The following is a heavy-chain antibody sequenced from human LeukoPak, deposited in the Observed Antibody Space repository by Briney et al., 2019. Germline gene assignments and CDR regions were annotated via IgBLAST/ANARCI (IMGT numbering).Heavy chain of an antibody. CDR1: GGSISIYY. V-gene: IGHV4-59*01. Sequence: RPSETRSLTCTVSGGSISIYYGSWIRQPPGRGLEWNGYIYYSGSTNYNPSLKSRVTISVDTSKNQFSLRLSSVTAADTAVYYCARARAAKGAFDIWGQGTMVTVSS. CDR2: IYYSGST. D-gene: IGHD2-15*01. J-gene: IGHJ3*02. CDR3: ARARAAKGAFDI.